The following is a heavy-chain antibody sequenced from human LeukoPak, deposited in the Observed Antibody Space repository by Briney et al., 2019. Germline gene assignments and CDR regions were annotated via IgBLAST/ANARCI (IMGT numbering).Heavy chain of an antibody. D-gene: IGHD5-24*01. J-gene: IGHJ4*01. Sequence: GGSLRLSCVVSGFKFNSYWMNWVRQVPGKGLVWVAHINTHGNTANYADSVKGRFTISRDNAKSTLYLQMNSLRAEDTAIYYCVRDNAYTFDYWGHGTLVTVSS. CDR2: INTHGNTA. V-gene: IGHV3-74*01. CDR3: VRDNAYTFDY. CDR1: GFKFNSYW.